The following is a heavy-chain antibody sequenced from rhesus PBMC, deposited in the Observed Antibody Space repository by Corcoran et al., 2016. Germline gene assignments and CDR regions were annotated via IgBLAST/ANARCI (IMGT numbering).Heavy chain of an antibody. Sequence: QVQLQESGPGLVKPSETLSLPCAVSGYSISSGYGWRWIRTPPGKGLRGIGYIGGSSGSTNYNPSLKSRVTISKDTSKNQFSLKLSSVTAADTAVYYCARSYSSGWASAYYFDYWGQGVLVTVSS. J-gene: IGHJ4*01. CDR1: GYSISSGYG. V-gene: IGHV4-127*01. CDR2: IGGSSGST. D-gene: IGHD6-31*01. CDR3: ARSYSSGWASAYYFDY.